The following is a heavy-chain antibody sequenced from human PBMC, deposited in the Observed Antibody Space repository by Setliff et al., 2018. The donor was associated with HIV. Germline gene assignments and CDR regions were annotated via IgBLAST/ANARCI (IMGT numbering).Heavy chain of an antibody. Sequence: KTSETLSLTCTVSGGSISSSSYYWGWIRQPPGKGQELIGSIYYTGTTYYHPSPESRVTLSVDTSKNQFSLKLSSVTAADTAVYYCARIVRWELVATSTFFYYYMDVWGKGTTVTVSS. J-gene: IGHJ6*03. CDR1: GGSISSSSYY. CDR2: IYYTGTT. CDR3: ARIVRWELVATSTFFYYYMDV. D-gene: IGHD1-26*01. V-gene: IGHV4-39*01.